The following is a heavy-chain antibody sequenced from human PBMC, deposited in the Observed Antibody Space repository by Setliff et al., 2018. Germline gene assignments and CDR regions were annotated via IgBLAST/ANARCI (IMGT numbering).Heavy chain of an antibody. CDR1: GASITNINYY. CDR3: ARLPNYVWGSPVDY. D-gene: IGHD3-16*01. J-gene: IGHJ4*02. CDR2: IFYSGRT. V-gene: IGHV4-39*01. Sequence: SETLSLTCTVSGASITNINYYWGLIRQPPGKGLEWIGSIFYSGRTFYNPSLKSRVTISVDTSKNQFSLTLGSVTAADTAVYYCARLPNYVWGSPVDYWGQGTLVTVSS.